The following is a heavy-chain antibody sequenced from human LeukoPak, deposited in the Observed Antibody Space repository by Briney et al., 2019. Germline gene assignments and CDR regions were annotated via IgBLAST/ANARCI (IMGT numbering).Heavy chain of an antibody. CDR1: GFTFDDYA. CDR3: ARVRITMIDY. V-gene: IGHV3-9*01. J-gene: IGHJ4*02. CDR2: ISWNSGSI. Sequence: PGRSLRLSCAASGFTFDDYAMHWVRQAAGKGLEWVSVISWNSGSIGYADSVKGRFTISRDNAKNSLYLQMNSLRAEDTALYYCARVRITMIDYWGQGTLVTVSS. D-gene: IGHD3-22*01.